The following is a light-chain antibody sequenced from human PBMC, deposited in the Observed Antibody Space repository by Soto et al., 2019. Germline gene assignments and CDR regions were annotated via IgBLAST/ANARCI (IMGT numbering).Light chain of an antibody. Sequence: GDRVTITCRASQGIRYALGWYQQKPGSAPKRLIYGASILQNGAPSRFSGSGLGTDFTPTNRSLQPEDVATYYCQKFNIAPSWTFGQGTKVDIK. CDR3: QKFNIAPSWT. V-gene: IGKV1-27*01. CDR2: GAS. J-gene: IGKJ1*01. CDR1: QGIRYA.